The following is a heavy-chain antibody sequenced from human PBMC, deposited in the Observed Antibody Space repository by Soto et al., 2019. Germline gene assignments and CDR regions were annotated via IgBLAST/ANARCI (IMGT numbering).Heavy chain of an antibody. Sequence: QVQLQESGPGLVKPSETLSLTCTVSGGSISSYYWSWIRQPPGKGLEWIGYIYYSGSTNYNPSLKSRVTISADTSKNQFSLKLSSVTAADTAVYYCARDDGGNSLYYYYGMDVWGQGTTVTVSS. CDR3: ARDDGGNSLYYYYGMDV. J-gene: IGHJ6*02. D-gene: IGHD2-21*02. CDR1: GGSISSYY. CDR2: IYYSGST. V-gene: IGHV4-59*01.